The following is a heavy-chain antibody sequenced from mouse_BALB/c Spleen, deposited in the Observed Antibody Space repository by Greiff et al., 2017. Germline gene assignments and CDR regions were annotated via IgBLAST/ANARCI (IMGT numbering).Heavy chain of an antibody. V-gene: IGHV4-1*02. D-gene: IGHD1-1*01. CDR1: GFDFSRYW. CDR2: INPDSSTI. CDR3: ARHLLLRPYWYFDV. Sequence: EVKLVESGGVLVQPGGSLKLSCAASGFDFSRYWMSWVRQAPGKGLEWIGEINPDSSTINYTPSLKDKFIISRDNAKNTLYLQMSKVRSEDTALYYCARHLLLRPYWYFDVWGAGTTVTVSS. J-gene: IGHJ1*01.